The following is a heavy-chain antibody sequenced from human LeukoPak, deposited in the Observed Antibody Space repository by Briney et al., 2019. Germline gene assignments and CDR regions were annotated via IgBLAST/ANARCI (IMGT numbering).Heavy chain of an antibody. CDR2: IKQDGSEK. CDR1: GFIFKDYW. D-gene: IGHD3-16*01. Sequence: EGSLRLSCAASGFIFKDYWMIWVRQAPGKGLEWVANIKQDGSEKYYVDSVKGRFTISRDNAKNSLYLQMNTLRAEDTAMYYCAKDAQPRSRWFDPWGQGTLVTVSS. V-gene: IGHV3-7*03. J-gene: IGHJ5*02. CDR3: AKDAQPRSRWFDP.